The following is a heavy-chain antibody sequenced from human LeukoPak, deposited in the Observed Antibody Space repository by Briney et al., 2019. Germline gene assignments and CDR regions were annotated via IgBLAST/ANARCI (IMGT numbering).Heavy chain of an antibody. Sequence: GGSLRLSCAASGFTFSNYGIHWVRQAPGKGLEWVAFISYDGRNKYYADSVKGRFTISRDNSKTTLYLQMSSLRADDTAVYYCAKRAEAVAGYYGMDVWGQGTTVTVSS. J-gene: IGHJ6*02. D-gene: IGHD6-19*01. CDR2: ISYDGRNK. CDR3: AKRAEAVAGYYGMDV. V-gene: IGHV3-30*18. CDR1: GFTFSNYG.